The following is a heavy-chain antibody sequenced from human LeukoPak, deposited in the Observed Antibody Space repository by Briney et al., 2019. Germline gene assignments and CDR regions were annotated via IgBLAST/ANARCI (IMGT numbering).Heavy chain of an antibody. CDR2: ITSSSSYT. CDR1: GFTFSTYN. V-gene: IGHV3-21*01. Sequence: GGSLRLSCAASGFTFSTYNMNWVRQAPGKGLEWVSSITSSSSYTFYADSVKGRSTISRDNAKSSLYLQMNSLRAEDTAIYYCARDPYNGNYGDSYYYMDVWGKETTVTISS. CDR3: ARDPYNGNYGDSYYYMDV. D-gene: IGHD1-26*01. J-gene: IGHJ6*03.